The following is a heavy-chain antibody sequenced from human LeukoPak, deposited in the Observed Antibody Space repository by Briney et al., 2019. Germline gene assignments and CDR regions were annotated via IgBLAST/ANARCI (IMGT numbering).Heavy chain of an antibody. Sequence: SETLSLTCTGSCGAIRSYYCSWIRQPPLKALDGIGHIFYTRSTTYTPSLKPRLTISLDTSKNQFSLKLSAVTAAATAVYYCARHGGFETYPLDYWGQGTLVTVSS. CDR2: IFYTRST. V-gene: IGHV4-59*08. CDR3: ARHGGFETYPLDY. D-gene: IGHD3-10*01. J-gene: IGHJ4*02. CDR1: CGAIRSYY.